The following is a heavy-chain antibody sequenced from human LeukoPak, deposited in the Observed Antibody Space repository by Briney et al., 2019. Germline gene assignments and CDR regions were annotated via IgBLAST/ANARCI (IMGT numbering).Heavy chain of an antibody. CDR1: GYTFTSYG. CDR2: VSAYNGNT. Sequence: GASVKVSCKASGYTFTSYGISWVRQAPGQGLEWMGWVSAYNGNTNYAQKLQGRVTMTTDTSTSTAYMELRSLRSDDTAVYYCARDRAGTTGNWFDPWGQGTLVTVSS. CDR3: ARDRAGTTGNWFDP. J-gene: IGHJ5*02. D-gene: IGHD1-1*01. V-gene: IGHV1-18*04.